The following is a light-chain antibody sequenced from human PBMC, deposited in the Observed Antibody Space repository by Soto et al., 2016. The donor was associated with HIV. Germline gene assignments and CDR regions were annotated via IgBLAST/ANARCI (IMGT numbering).Light chain of an antibody. CDR3: QQYKNYPLT. V-gene: IGKV1-17*01. CDR2: ADS. Sequence: DIQMTQSPSSLSASVGDRVTITCRASQGIRNDLDWYQQKPGKAPKRLIYADSSLQSGVPSRFSGSGSGTEFTLTISSLQPEDFATYFCQQYKNYPLTFGGGTKVEIK. CDR1: QGIRND. J-gene: IGKJ4*01.